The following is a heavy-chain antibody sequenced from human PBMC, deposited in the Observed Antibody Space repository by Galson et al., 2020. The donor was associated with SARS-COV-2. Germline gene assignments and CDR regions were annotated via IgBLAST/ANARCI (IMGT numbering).Heavy chain of an antibody. CDR3: ALGVVYASYFDY. J-gene: IGHJ4*02. CDR1: GYTFTNYG. Sequence: ASVQVSCKASGYTFTNYGINWVRQAPGEGLEWMGWISVANGNTNYAQKFQDRVTMTTDTSTSTAYMELRSLRSDDTAVYYCALGVVYASYFDYWGQGTLVTVSS. CDR2: ISVANGNT. V-gene: IGHV1-18*01. D-gene: IGHD2-8*02.